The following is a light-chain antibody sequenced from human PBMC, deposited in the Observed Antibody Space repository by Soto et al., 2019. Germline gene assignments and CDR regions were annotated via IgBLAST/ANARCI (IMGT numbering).Light chain of an antibody. CDR2: GAS. Sequence: VLTQSPATLSVSPGERVTLSCRASESVRTSLAWYQHKPGRSPRLLMYGASNRATGVPDRFSGSGSGTVFTLTITSLQSDDLAIYYCQQYSDWPRTFGQGTKLEIK. CDR3: QQYSDWPRT. CDR1: ESVRTS. V-gene: IGKV3-15*01. J-gene: IGKJ1*01.